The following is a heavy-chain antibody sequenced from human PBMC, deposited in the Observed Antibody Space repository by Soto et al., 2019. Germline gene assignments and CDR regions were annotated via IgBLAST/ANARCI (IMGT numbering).Heavy chain of an antibody. D-gene: IGHD5-12*01. J-gene: IGHJ4*01. CDR3: ARLRDGYNYFDY. Sequence: SETLSLTCTVSGGSISSGAYYWTWVRQPPGRGLEWIGYIYYIGTSYYSPSLKSRVTISVDTSKNQFSLRLSSVTAADSAVYYCARLRDGYNYFDYWGHGTLVTVSS. CDR2: IYYIGTS. V-gene: IGHV4-30-4*01. CDR1: GGSISSGAYY.